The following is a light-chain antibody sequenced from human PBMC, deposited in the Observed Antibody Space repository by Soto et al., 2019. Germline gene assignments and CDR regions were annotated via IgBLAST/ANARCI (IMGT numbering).Light chain of an antibody. J-gene: IGKJ3*01. V-gene: IGKV1-39*01. CDR3: QQSYTTPFT. Sequence: DIQMTQSPSSLSASVGDRVTISCRASQNIVGYFNWYQQTPGKAPKLLVYAASSWRSGVPSRFSGSGSGTDFNFTISSLQPEDFGTYYCQQSYTTPFTFGPGTQVD. CDR1: QNIVGY. CDR2: AAS.